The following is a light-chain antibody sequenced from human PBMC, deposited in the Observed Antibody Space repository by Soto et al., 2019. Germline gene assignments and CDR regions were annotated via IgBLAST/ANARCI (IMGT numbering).Light chain of an antibody. Sequence: IVMTQSPATLSVSPGERATLSCRASQGFXSNFDWYQGKPGQAPRMLTXYESTRGTGILARFSGSGSGREFTLTISSLQSEDFAVYYCRQRSNWSTLTFGQGTKVEI. V-gene: IGKV3-15*01. CDR3: RQRSNWSTLT. CDR1: QGFXSN. J-gene: IGKJ1*01. CDR2: YES.